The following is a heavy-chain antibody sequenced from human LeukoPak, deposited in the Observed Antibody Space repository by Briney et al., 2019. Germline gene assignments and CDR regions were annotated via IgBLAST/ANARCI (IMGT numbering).Heavy chain of an antibody. CDR2: IYYSGST. D-gene: IGHD1-26*01. CDR3: ARGPPSYTGGPYYFDY. Sequence: SETLSLTCTVSGGSISSYYWSWIRQPPGKGLEWIGYIYYSGSTNYNPSLKSRVTISVDTSKNQFSLKLSSVTAADTAVYYCARGPPSYTGGPYYFDYWGQGTLVTVSS. CDR1: GGSISSYY. V-gene: IGHV4-59*01. J-gene: IGHJ4*02.